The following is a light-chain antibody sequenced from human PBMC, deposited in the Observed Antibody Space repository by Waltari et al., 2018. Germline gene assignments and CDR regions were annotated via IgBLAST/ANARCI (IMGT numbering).Light chain of an antibody. CDR2: AAS. Sequence: DILMTQSPTSLSASVGDTVTITCRASQTTNNYLNWYQQRAGKAPKLLIYAASSLQSGVPSRFSGSGSGTDFTLTISSLQPEDSATYFCQQSSNIPYTFGQGTNLQIK. V-gene: IGKV1-39*01. CDR1: QTTNNY. CDR3: QQSSNIPYT. J-gene: IGKJ2*01.